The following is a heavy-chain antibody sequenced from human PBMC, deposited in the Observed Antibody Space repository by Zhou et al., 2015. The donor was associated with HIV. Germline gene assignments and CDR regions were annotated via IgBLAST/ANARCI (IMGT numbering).Heavy chain of an antibody. CDR3: ARGGTGRWFGPDGAHWFES. J-gene: IGHJ5*01. CDR1: GGTFSSYA. D-gene: IGHD3-10*01. V-gene: IGHV1-69*01. Sequence: QVQLVQSGAEVKKPGSSVKVSCKASGGTFSSYAISWVRQAPGQGLEWMGGIIPIFGTANYAQKFQGRVTITADESTSTAYMELSSLRSEDTAVYYCARGGTGRWFGPDGAHWFESWGQGTLVTVSS. CDR2: IIPIFGTA.